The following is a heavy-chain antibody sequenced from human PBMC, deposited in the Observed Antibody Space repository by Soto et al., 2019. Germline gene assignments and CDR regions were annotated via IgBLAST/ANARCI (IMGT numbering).Heavy chain of an antibody. J-gene: IGHJ3*02. D-gene: IGHD3-9*01. CDR2: IYHSGST. CDR3: ATYYDILTGYTFDI. Sequence: QVQLQESGPGLVKPSGTLSLTCAVSGGSISSSNWWSWVRQPPGKGLEWVGEIYHSGSTHYSPSLKSRLTISVDKSKNHFSLRLSSVTAADTAVYYCATYYDILTGYTFDIWGQGTMVTVSS. V-gene: IGHV4-4*02. CDR1: GGSISSSNW.